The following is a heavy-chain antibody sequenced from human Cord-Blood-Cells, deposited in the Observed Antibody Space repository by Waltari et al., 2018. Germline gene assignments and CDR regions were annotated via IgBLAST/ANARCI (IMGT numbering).Heavy chain of an antibody. CDR1: GFTFSSYG. V-gene: IGHV3-33*01. J-gene: IGHJ3*02. D-gene: IGHD6-13*01. CDR2: IWYDGSNK. CDR3: ARPRIAAAGTAFDI. Sequence: QVQLVESGGGVVQPGRSLRLSCAASGFTFSSYGMHWVRQAPGKWLEWVAVIWYDGSNKYYADSVKGRFTISRDNSKNTLYLQMNSLRAEDTAVYYCARPRIAAAGTAFDIWGQGTMVTVSS.